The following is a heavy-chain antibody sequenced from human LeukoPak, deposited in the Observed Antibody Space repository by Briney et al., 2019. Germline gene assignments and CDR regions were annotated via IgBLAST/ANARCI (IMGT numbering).Heavy chain of an antibody. CDR2: IIPILGIA. CDR3: ARVKMVRGVIITHRWGYYGMDV. D-gene: IGHD3-10*01. J-gene: IGHJ6*02. CDR1: GGTFSSYA. Sequence: GASVKVSCKASGGTFSSYAISWVRQAPGQGLEWMGRIIPILGIANYAQKFQGRVTITADKSTSTAYMELSSLRSEDTAVYYCARVKMVRGVIITHRWGYYGMDVWGQGTTVTVSS. V-gene: IGHV1-69*04.